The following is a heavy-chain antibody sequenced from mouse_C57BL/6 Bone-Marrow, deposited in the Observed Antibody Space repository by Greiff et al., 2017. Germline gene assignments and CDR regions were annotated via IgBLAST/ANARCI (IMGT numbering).Heavy chain of an antibody. CDR3: VSEKPCYGSPAWFAY. D-gene: IGHD1-1*01. CDR1: GYTFTSYW. V-gene: IGHV1-59*01. J-gene: IGHJ3*01. CDR2: IDPSDSCT. Sequence: VQLQQPGAELVRPGTSVKLSCKASGYTFTSYWMHWVKQRPGQGLEWIGVIDPSDSCTNYNQKFKGKATFTVDTSSSTAYMQLSSLTSADSAVFYSVSEKPCYGSPAWFAYWGQGTLVTVSA.